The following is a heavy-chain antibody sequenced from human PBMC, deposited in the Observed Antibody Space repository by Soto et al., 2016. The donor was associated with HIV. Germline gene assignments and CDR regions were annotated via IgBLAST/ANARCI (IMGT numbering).Heavy chain of an antibody. J-gene: IGHJ4*02. V-gene: IGHV3-66*01. CDR2: IYSGGTT. CDR3: ARDGLRSGRGFDY. D-gene: IGHD5-12*01. CDR1: GFTVSNFY. Sequence: EVQLVESGGGLVQPGGSLRLSCTASGFTVSNFYMSWVRQAPGKGLECVSVIYSGGTTYTADSVRGRFTISRDNSKNTLYLQMNTLRAEDTAVYYCARDGLRSGRGFDYWGQGTLVTVSS.